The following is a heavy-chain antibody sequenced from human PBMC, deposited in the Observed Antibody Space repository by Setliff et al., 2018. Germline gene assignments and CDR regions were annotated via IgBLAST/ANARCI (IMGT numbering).Heavy chain of an antibody. CDR3: ARDNNPGYRGYWGRFDY. D-gene: IGHD3-16*02. V-gene: IGHV4-31*03. CDR1: GGSISSGGYY. Sequence: SSETLSLTCTVSGGSISSGGYYWSWIRQHPGKGLEWIGYIYYSGSTYYNPSLKSRVTISVDTSKNQFSLKLSSVTAADTAVYYCARDNNPGYRGYWGRFDYWGQGTLVTVPQ. J-gene: IGHJ4*02. CDR2: IYYSGST.